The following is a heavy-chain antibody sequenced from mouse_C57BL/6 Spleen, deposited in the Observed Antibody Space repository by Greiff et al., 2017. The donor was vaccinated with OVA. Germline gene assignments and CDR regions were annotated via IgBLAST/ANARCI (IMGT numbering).Heavy chain of an antibody. CDR2: ISYDGSN. D-gene: IGHD2-3*01. J-gene: IGHJ2*01. V-gene: IGHV3-6*01. CDR1: GYSITSGYY. CDR3: AREGGGYSYFDC. Sequence: ESGPGLVKPSQSLSLTCSVTGYSITSGYYWNWIRQFPGNKLEWMGYISYDGSNNYNPSLKNRISITRDTSKNQFFLKLNSVTTEDTATYYCAREGGGYSYFDCWGQGTTLTVSS.